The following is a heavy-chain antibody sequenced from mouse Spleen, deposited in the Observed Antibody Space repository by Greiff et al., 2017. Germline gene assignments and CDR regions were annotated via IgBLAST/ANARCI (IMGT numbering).Heavy chain of an antibody. CDR2: ISSGSSTI. CDR1: GFTFSDYG. D-gene: IGHD2-14*01. V-gene: IGHV5-17*01. CDR3: ANHYRYGWYFDV. Sequence: DVMLVESGGGLVKPGGSLKLSCAASGFTFSDYGMHWVRQAPEKGLEWVAYISSGSSTIYYADTVKGRFTISRDNAKNTLFLQMTSLRSEDTAMYYCANHYRYGWYFDVWGAGTTVTVSS. J-gene: IGHJ1*01.